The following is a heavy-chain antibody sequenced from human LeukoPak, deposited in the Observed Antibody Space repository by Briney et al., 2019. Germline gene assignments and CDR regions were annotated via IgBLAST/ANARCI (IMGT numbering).Heavy chain of an antibody. CDR1: GYSFTSYW. CDR2: IYPGDSDT. J-gene: IGHJ4*02. D-gene: IGHD3-22*01. Sequence: GESPKISCKGSGYSFTSYWIGWVRQMPGKGLEWLGIIYPGDSDTRYSPSFQGQVTISADKSISTAYLQWSSLKASDTAMYYCARVFDSSGNPNTNFDYWGQGTLVTVSS. V-gene: IGHV5-51*01. CDR3: ARVFDSSGNPNTNFDY.